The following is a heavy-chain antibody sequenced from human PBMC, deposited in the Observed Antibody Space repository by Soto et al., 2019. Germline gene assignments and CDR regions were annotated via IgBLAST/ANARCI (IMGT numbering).Heavy chain of an antibody. J-gene: IGHJ4*02. Sequence: GGSLRLSCTTSGFTFGAYALSWFRQAPGKGLEWVGFSRSKGYGGTTEFAASVRGRFTISRDDSNSIAYLQMNSLKTEDTAVYYCTRGMYTAYETAPLFFDFWGQGTLVTVSS. D-gene: IGHD5-12*01. CDR3: TRGMYTAYETAPLFFDF. CDR1: GFTFGAYA. CDR2: SRSKGYGGTT. V-gene: IGHV3-49*03.